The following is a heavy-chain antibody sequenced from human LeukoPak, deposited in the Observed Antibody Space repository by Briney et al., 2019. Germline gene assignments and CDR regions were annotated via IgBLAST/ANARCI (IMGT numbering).Heavy chain of an antibody. CDR1: GGSISGSY. CDR3: ARHQSYFDVLTGYSFDY. Sequence: SSETLSLTCTVSGGSISGSYWSWIRQPPGKGLEWIGNIYYSGSTYYNPSLKSRVTISVDTSKNQFSLRLSPVTAADTAVYYCARHQSYFDVLTGYSFDYWGQGTLVTVSS. J-gene: IGHJ4*02. CDR2: IYYSGST. V-gene: IGHV4-59*04. D-gene: IGHD3-9*01.